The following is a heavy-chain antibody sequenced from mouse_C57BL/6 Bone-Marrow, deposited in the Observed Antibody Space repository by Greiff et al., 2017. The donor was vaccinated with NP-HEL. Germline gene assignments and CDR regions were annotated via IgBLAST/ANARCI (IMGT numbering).Heavy chain of an antibody. CDR1: GYTFTDYY. CDR2: IIPNNGGT. D-gene: IGHD2-4*01. V-gene: IGHV1-26*01. CDR3: ARAPYYDYDGAMDY. J-gene: IGHJ4*01. Sequence: VQLQQSGPELVQPGASVKISCKASGYTFTDYYMNWVKLSPGQSLEWIGDIIPNNGGTSYNQKFKGKATLTVDKSSGPAYMELRSLTSEDSAVYYCARAPYYDYDGAMDYWGQGTAVTVSA.